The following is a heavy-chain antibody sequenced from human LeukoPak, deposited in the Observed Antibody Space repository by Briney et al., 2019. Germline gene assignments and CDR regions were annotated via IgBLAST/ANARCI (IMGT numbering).Heavy chain of an antibody. Sequence: PSETLSLTCTVSGGSISSSSYYWGWIRQPPGKGLEWIGSIYYSGSTYYNPSLKSRVTISVDTSKNQISLKLSSVTAADTAVYYCARVGYDILTGYSFYFDYWGQGTLVTVSS. CDR2: IYYSGST. V-gene: IGHV4-39*01. CDR3: ARVGYDILTGYSFYFDY. J-gene: IGHJ4*02. CDR1: GGSISSSSYY. D-gene: IGHD3-9*01.